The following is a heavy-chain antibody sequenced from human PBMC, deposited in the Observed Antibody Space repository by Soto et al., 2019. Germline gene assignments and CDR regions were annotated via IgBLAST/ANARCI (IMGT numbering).Heavy chain of an antibody. J-gene: IGHJ4*02. Sequence: QVQLVQSGAELKKPGASVTVSCKASGYTFTGHDLHWVRQAPGQGLEWMGWIKANGGATKYARKFQGRVTMTRDTSTTTAYLELNSLRSDDTAVYFCARVGSYSVGSSYPYWGQGTLVTVSA. CDR2: IKANGGAT. V-gene: IGHV1-2*02. D-gene: IGHD6-6*01. CDR3: ARVGSYSVGSSYPY. CDR1: GYTFTGHD.